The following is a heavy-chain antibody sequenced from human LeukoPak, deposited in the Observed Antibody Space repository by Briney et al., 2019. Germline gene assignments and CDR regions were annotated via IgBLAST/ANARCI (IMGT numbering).Heavy chain of an antibody. V-gene: IGHV1-69*05. CDR1: GGTFSSYA. J-gene: IGHJ4*02. Sequence: ASVKVSCKASGGTFSSYAISWVRQAPGQGLEWMGRIIPIFGTANYAQKFQGRVTITTDESTSTAYMELSSLRSDDTAVYYCARGDYDYVWGSYVFDYWGQGTLVTVSS. CDR2: IIPIFGTA. D-gene: IGHD3-16*01. CDR3: ARGDYDYVWGSYVFDY.